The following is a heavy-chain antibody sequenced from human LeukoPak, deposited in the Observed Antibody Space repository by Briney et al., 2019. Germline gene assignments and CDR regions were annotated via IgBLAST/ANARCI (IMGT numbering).Heavy chain of an antibody. CDR1: GFTFSSYA. V-gene: IGHV3-23*01. CDR2: ISGSGGST. J-gene: IGHJ3*02. D-gene: IGHD5-18*01. Sequence: GGSLRLSCAASGFTFSSYAMSWVRQAPGKGLEWVSAISGSGGSTYYADSVKGRFTISRDNSKNTLYLQMNSLRAEDTAVYYCAKAPSAYSYGPVAFDIWGQGTMVTVSS. CDR3: AKAPSAYSYGPVAFDI.